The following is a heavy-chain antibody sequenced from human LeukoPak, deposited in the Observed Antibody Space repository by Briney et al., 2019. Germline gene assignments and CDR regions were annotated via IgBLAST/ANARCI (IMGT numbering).Heavy chain of an antibody. CDR2: INHSGST. CDR1: GFTFSSYA. J-gene: IGHJ2*01. D-gene: IGHD3-10*01. Sequence: GSLRLSCAASGFTFSSYAMSWVRQPPGKGLEWIGEINHSGSTNYNPSLKSRVTISVDTSKNQFSLKLSSVTAADTAVYYCARDGDWYFDLWGRGTLVTVSS. CDR3: ARDGDWYFDL. V-gene: IGHV4-34*01.